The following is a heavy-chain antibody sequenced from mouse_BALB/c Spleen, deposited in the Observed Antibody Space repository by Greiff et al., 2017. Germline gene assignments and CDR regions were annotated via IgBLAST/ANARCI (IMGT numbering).Heavy chain of an antibody. J-gene: IGHJ4*01. CDR1: GFTFSSYG. Sequence: EVKLVESGGGLVQPGGSLKLSCAASGFTFSSYGMSWVRQTPDKRLELVATINSNGGSTYYPDSVKGRFTISRDNAKNTLYLQMSSLKSEDTAMYYCATVTYYYAMDYWGQGTSVTVSS. V-gene: IGHV5-6-3*01. D-gene: IGHD2-1*01. CDR3: ATVTYYYAMDY. CDR2: INSNGGST.